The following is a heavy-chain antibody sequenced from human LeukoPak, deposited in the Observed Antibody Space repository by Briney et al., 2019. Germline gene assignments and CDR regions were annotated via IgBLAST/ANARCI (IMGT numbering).Heavy chain of an antibody. J-gene: IGHJ4*02. Sequence: ASVKVSCKASGYTFTSYGISWVRQAPGQGLEWMGWISAYNGNTNYAQKFQGRVTMTRNTSISTAYMELSSLRSEDTAVYYCARGRDYDILTGYYDYFDYWGQGTLVTVSS. D-gene: IGHD3-9*01. V-gene: IGHV1-18*01. CDR3: ARGRDYDILTGYYDYFDY. CDR1: GYTFTSYG. CDR2: ISAYNGNT.